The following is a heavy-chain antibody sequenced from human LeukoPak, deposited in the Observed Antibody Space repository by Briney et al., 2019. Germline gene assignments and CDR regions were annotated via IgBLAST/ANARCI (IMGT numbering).Heavy chain of an antibody. Sequence: GGSLRLSRAASGFTFSNYDMHWVRQATGKGLEWVSAIGPAGDTYYPDSVKGRFTISRENAKNSLYLQMNSLRAGDTAVYYCARGRTSIAAAGTEWFDPCGHGTLVTVSS. D-gene: IGHD6-13*01. J-gene: IGHJ5*02. CDR2: IGPAGDT. CDR1: GFTFSNYD. CDR3: ARGRTSIAAAGTEWFDP. V-gene: IGHV3-13*04.